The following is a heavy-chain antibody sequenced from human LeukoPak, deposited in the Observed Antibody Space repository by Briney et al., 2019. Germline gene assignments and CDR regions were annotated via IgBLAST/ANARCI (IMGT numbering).Heavy chain of an antibody. CDR3: VRNLGGRAGQ. Sequence: GGSLRLAWAASGFTFSSNWMHWVRQAPGKGLVWVSRINEDGSTTNYADSVNGRSTHFADQAENSVYGQINRRRAEATAVYECVRNLGGRAGQWGQGTLVTVSS. D-gene: IGHD1-26*01. CDR2: INEDGSTT. J-gene: IGHJ4*02. V-gene: IGHV3-74*01. CDR1: GFTFSSNW.